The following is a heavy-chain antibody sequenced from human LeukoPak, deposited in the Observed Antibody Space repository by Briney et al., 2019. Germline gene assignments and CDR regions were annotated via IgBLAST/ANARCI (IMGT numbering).Heavy chain of an antibody. CDR2: IYHSGST. CDR3: AREGTYYYGSGSYFDP. Sequence: SETLSLTCTVSGGSISSGGYSWSWIRQPPGKGLEWIGYIYHSGSTYYNPSLKSRVTISVDRSKNQFSLKLSSVTAADTAVYYCAREGTYYYGSGSYFDPWGQGTLVTVSS. CDR1: GGSISSGGYS. D-gene: IGHD3-10*01. V-gene: IGHV4-30-2*01. J-gene: IGHJ5*02.